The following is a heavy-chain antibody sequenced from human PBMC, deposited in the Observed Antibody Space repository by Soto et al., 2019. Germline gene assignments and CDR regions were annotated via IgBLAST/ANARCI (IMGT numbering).Heavy chain of an antibody. CDR2: ISAYNGNT. D-gene: IGHD3-10*01. J-gene: IGHJ5*02. Sequence: QVQLVQSGAEVKKPGASVKVSCKASGYTFTSYAISWVRQAPGQGLEWMGWISAYNGNTNYAQKLQGRVTMTTATATNTAYMEPRSLRSDDTAVYYCARDSPPYYRWGQGTLVTVPS. CDR3: ARDSPPYYR. CDR1: GYTFTSYA. V-gene: IGHV1-18*01.